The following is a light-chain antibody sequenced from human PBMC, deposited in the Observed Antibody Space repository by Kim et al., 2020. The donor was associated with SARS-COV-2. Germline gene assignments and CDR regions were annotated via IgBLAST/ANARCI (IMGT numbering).Light chain of an antibody. CDR2: RDS. V-gene: IGLV3-9*01. CDR1: NIGSKN. Sequence: ALGQTARIHCGGNNIGSKNVHWYQQKPGQAPVLVIYRDSNRPSGIPERFSGSNSGNTATLTISRAQAGDEADYYCQVWDSSTAVVFGGGTQLTVL. J-gene: IGLJ3*02. CDR3: QVWDSSTAVV.